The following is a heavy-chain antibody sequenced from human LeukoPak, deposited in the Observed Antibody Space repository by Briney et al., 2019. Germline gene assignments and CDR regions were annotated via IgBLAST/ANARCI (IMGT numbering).Heavy chain of an antibody. CDR1: DGSISSYY. V-gene: IGHV4-59*08. CDR3: ARRFRVIMVRGPPGYGMDV. D-gene: IGHD3-10*01. CDR2: AYYSGST. J-gene: IGHJ6*02. Sequence: PSETLSLTCTVSDGSISSYYWSWIRQPPGKGLEWIGYAYYSGSTNYNPSLKSRVTISVDTSKNQFSLKLSSVTAADTAVYYCARRFRVIMVRGPPGYGMDVWGQGTTVTVSS.